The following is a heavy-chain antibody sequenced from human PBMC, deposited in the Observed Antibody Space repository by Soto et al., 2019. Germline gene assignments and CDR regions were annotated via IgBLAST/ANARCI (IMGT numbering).Heavy chain of an antibody. CDR1: GGSISSSSYY. V-gene: IGHV4-39*01. CDR3: ARRSKKYYSNHFDY. CDR2: IYYSGST. Sequence: SETLSLTCTVSGGSISSSSYYWGWIRQPPGKGLEWIGSIYYSGSTYYNPSLKSRVTISVDTSKNQFSLKLSSVTAADTAVYYCARRSKKYYSNHFDYWGQGTLVTVSS. D-gene: IGHD4-4*01. J-gene: IGHJ4*02.